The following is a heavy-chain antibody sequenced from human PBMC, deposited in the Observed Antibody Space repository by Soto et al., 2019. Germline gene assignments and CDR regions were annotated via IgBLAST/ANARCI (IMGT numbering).Heavy chain of an antibody. D-gene: IGHD3-16*01. V-gene: IGHV1-3*01. J-gene: IGHJ6*02. Sequence: ASVKVSCKASGYTFTSYGISWVRQAPGQRLEWMGWINAYNGNTNYSQKLQGRVTITRDTSASTAYMELSSLRSEDTAVYYCARDLAMDVWGQGTTVTV. CDR3: ARDLAMDV. CDR1: GYTFTSYG. CDR2: INAYNGNT.